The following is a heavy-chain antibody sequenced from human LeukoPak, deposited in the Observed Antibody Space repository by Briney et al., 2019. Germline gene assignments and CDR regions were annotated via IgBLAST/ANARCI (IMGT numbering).Heavy chain of an antibody. Sequence: GGSLRLSCAASGFTFSVYSMTWVRQAPGKGLEWISYIGIDSGNTNYADSVKGRFTISGDKAKNSLYLQMNSLRVEDTAVYYCARDYKYAFDNWGQGTLVTVSS. CDR1: GFTFSVYS. V-gene: IGHV3-48*01. J-gene: IGHJ4*02. D-gene: IGHD5-24*01. CDR3: ARDYKYAFDN. CDR2: IGIDSGNT.